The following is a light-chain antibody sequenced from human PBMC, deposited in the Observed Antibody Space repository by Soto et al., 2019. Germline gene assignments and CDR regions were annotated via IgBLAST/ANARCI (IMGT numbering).Light chain of an antibody. J-gene: IGLJ1*01. V-gene: IGLV2-14*03. CDR3: SSFTSSFTYV. CDR2: DVT. Sequence: QSALTQPASVSGSPGQSIAISCTGTSSDFDGFTKVSWYQHHPDKAPKLMMYDVTNRPSGVSDRFSGSKSGNTASLTISGLQAEDEADYCCSSFTSSFTYVFGSGTKVTVL. CDR1: SSDFDGFTK.